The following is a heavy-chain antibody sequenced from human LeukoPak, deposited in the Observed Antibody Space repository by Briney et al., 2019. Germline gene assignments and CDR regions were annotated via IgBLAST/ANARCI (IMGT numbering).Heavy chain of an antibody. CDR3: AKELRYDSSGYYTGDAFDI. Sequence: GGSLRLSCAASGFTFSSYAMSWVRQAPGKGLEWVSAISGSGDSTYYADSVKGRFTISRDNSKKTLYLQLNSLRAEDTAVYYCAKELRYDSSGYYTGDAFDIWGQGTMVTVSS. V-gene: IGHV3-23*01. CDR2: ISGSGDST. J-gene: IGHJ3*02. D-gene: IGHD3-22*01. CDR1: GFTFSSYA.